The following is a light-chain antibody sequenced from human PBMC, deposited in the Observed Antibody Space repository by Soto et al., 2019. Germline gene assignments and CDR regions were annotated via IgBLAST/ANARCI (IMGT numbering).Light chain of an antibody. CDR1: QSVSSY. V-gene: IGKV3-15*01. CDR2: GTS. CDR3: QHYNNWPIN. J-gene: IGKJ5*01. Sequence: EIVLTQSPATLSLSPGESVTLSLRASQSVSSYLAWYQQKPGQAPRLLIYGTSTRATGVPARFSGSGSGTDFTLTISSLQAADFAVYHCQHYNNWPINFGQGTRLEI.